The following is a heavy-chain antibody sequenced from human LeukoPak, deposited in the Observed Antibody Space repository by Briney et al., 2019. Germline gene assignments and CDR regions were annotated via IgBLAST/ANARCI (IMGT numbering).Heavy chain of an antibody. D-gene: IGHD2-15*01. V-gene: IGHV3-7*01. CDR3: ARDDMTQASLFDP. Sequence: GGSLRLSCEASGFDFDNYWMTWVRQAPGKGLEWVANMNQDGSEQYYVDSVKGRFTISRDNSKNTLYLQMNSLRAEDTAMYYCARDDMTQASLFDPWGQGTLVTVSS. CDR1: GFDFDNYW. J-gene: IGHJ5*02. CDR2: MNQDGSEQ.